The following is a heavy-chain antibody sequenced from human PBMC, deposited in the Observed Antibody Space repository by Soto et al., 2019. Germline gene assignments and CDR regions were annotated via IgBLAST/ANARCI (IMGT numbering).Heavy chain of an antibody. CDR2: IYYSGST. CDR3: ARLPWADYGGIFDP. Sequence: QVQLQESGPGLVKPSETLSLTCTVSGGSISNYYWSWIRHPPGKKLEWIGYIYYSGSTNYNPSLTSRVTISVGTSKNQFSPKLYSVTTADTAMYYCARLPWADYGGIFDPWGQGTLVTVSS. V-gene: IGHV4-59*01. J-gene: IGHJ5*02. CDR1: GGSISNYY. D-gene: IGHD4-17*01.